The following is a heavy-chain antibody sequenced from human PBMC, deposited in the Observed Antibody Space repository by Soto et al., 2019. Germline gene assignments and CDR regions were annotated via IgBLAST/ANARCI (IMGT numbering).Heavy chain of an antibody. CDR3: ARDGSGYQWYFDV. J-gene: IGHJ2*01. D-gene: IGHD5-12*01. Sequence: QVQLQQSGPGLVKPSQTLSLICAISGDSVSSASATWSWIRQSPSGRLEWLGRTYYRSKLHNDYAVSVKSRIAIIPDPSKHQLSLQLSSVTLEDTAVYFCARDGSGYQWYFDVWVRGSLVTVSS. CDR2: TYYRSKLHN. V-gene: IGHV6-1*01. CDR1: GDSVSSASAT.